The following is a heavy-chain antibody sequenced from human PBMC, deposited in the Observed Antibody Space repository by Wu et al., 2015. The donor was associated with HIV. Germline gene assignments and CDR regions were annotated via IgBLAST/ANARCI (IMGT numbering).Heavy chain of an antibody. CDR3: ASPRSPGFSSAWPTYFDY. V-gene: IGHV1-69*05. J-gene: IGHJ4*02. D-gene: IGHD6-25*01. CDR1: GNTFNA. Sequence: QDQLVQSGAEVKKPGSSVKISCKASGNTFNAVNWLRQAPGQGLEWMGGIIPLFGTGEYAQIFQGRVTITTDESTSTAYMRLSSLRSEDTAVYFCASPRSPGFSSAWPTYFDYWGQGTLVTVSS. CDR2: IIPLFGTG.